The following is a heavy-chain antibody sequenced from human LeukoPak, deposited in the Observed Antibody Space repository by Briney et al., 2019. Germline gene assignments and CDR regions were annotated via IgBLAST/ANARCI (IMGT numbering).Heavy chain of an antibody. V-gene: IGHV4-59*11. J-gene: IGHJ4*02. CDR2: IYYSGST. D-gene: IGHD3-3*01. CDR1: GGSISSHY. CDR3: ARDTTIFGVVTNYFDY. Sequence: SSETLSLTCTVSGGSISSHYWSWIRQPPGKGLEWIGHIYYSGSTNYNPSLKCRVTISVDTSKNQFSLKLSSVTAADTAVYYCARDTTIFGVVTNYFDYWGQGTLVTVSS.